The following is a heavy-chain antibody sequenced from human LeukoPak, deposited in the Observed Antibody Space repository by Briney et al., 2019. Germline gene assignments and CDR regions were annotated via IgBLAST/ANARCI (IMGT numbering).Heavy chain of an antibody. J-gene: IGHJ5*02. CDR2: IYASGST. CDR3: ARGPDTIFGVVIRLGWFDP. CDR1: GGSISSTSFY. V-gene: IGHV4-61*02. Sequence: SETLSLTCTVSGGSISSTSFYWSWIRQPAGKGLEWIGRIYASGSTKYNPSLKSRVTISVDTSKNQFSLKLSSVTAADTAVYYCARGPDTIFGVVIRLGWFDPWGQGTLVTVSS. D-gene: IGHD3-3*01.